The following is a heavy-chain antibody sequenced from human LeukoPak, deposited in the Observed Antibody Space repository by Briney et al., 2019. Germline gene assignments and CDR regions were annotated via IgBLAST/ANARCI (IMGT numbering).Heavy chain of an antibody. J-gene: IGHJ4*02. CDR3: AKDASYSSGWFDY. V-gene: IGHV3-23*01. Sequence: GGSLRLSCAASGFTFRSYAMSWVRQAAGQGLEWVSAISGSGGSTYYADSVKGRFTISRDNSKNTMYLQMNSLRAEDTAVYYCAKDASYSSGWFDYWGQGTLVTVSS. CDR1: GFTFRSYA. D-gene: IGHD6-19*01. CDR2: ISGSGGST.